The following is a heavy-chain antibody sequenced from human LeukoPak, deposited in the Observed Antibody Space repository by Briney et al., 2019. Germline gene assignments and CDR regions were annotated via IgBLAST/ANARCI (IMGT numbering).Heavy chain of an antibody. Sequence: GGSLRLSCAASGFTFSSYWMHWVRQAQGKGLVWVSYIKTDGRTTTYADSVKGRFTISRDNAKNTLYLQMNSLRAEDTAMYYCARGSYYAFDMWGQGTMVTVSS. J-gene: IGHJ3*02. CDR2: IKTDGRTT. CDR3: ARGSYYAFDM. D-gene: IGHD3-10*01. V-gene: IGHV3-74*01. CDR1: GFTFSSYW.